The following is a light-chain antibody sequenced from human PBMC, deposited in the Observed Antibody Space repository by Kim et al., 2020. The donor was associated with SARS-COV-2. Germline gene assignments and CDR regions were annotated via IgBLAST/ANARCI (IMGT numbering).Light chain of an antibody. V-gene: IGLV3-21*04. J-gene: IGLJ1*01. CDR2: YDD. Sequence: SYELTQPPSVSVAPGKTARITCGGNNIGSKSVHWYQQKPGQAPVLVIYYDDARPSGIPERFSGSNSGNTATLTISRVEAGDEADYYCQVWDSSSDHPDYVFGTGTKVTVL. CDR1: NIGSKS. CDR3: QVWDSSSDHPDYV.